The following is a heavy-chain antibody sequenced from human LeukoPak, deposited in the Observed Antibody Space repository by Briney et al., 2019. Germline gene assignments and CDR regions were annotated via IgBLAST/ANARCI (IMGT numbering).Heavy chain of an antibody. D-gene: IGHD6-19*01. CDR2: ISGSGGST. Sequence: GGSLRLSCAASGFTFSTYDMTWVRQAPGKGLEGVSSISGSGGSTYYADSVKGRFTTSRDNSKNTLYLQMNGLRAEDTAVYYCAKDLAAVPGNKYFAYWGQGTLVTVSS. V-gene: IGHV3-23*01. CDR3: AKDLAAVPGNKYFAY. J-gene: IGHJ4*02. CDR1: GFTFSTYD.